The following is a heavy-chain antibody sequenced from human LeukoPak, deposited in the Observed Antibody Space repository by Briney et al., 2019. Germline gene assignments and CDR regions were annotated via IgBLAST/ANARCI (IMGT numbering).Heavy chain of an antibody. V-gene: IGHV1-69*05. Sequence: ASVKVSCKASVGTFSSYAISWVRQAPGQGLEWMGGIIPIFGTANYAQKFQGRVTITTDESTSTAYMELSSLRSEDTAVYYCARGVGDGYNPDEYYFDYWGQGTLVTVSS. CDR2: IIPIFGTA. CDR3: ARGVGDGYNPDEYYFDY. J-gene: IGHJ4*02. D-gene: IGHD5-24*01. CDR1: VGTFSSYA.